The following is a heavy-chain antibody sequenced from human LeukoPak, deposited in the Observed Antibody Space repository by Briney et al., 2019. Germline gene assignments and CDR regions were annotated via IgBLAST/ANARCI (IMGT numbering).Heavy chain of an antibody. CDR3: ARDGCGGGDCYFDY. J-gene: IGHJ4*02. CDR2: IYYSGST. Sequence: SETLSLTCTVSGGSISSYYWSWIRQPPGKGLEWIGYIYYSGSTNYNPSLKSRVTISLDTSKNQFSLKVSSVTAADTAVYYCARDGCGGGDCYFDYWGQGTLVTVSS. V-gene: IGHV4-59*01. D-gene: IGHD2-21*02. CDR1: GGSISSYY.